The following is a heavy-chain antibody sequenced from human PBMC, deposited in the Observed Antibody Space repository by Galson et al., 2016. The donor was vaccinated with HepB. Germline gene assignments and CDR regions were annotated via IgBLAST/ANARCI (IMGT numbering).Heavy chain of an antibody. D-gene: IGHD2-15*01. J-gene: IGHJ4*02. V-gene: IGHV3-23*01. CDR1: GFTFSGYT. Sequence: SLRLSCAASGFTFSGYTMNWVRQAPGKGLEWVSAIGTSDGLTYYTDSVKGRFTISRDNSKNTLNLQMNSLRAEDTAVYYCARGCGGGAGCYYTDFWGQGTLVTVSS. CDR2: IGTSDGLT. CDR3: ARGCGGGAGCYYTDF.